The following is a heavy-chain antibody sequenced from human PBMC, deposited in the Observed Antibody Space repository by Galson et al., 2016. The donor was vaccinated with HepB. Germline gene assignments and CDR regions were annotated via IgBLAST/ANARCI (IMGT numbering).Heavy chain of an antibody. D-gene: IGHD1-26*01. V-gene: IGHV3-21*04. CDR1: GFTFSSYS. CDR3: IRSLGATDY. CDR2: ISSSSDNK. J-gene: IGHJ4*02. Sequence: SLRLSCAASGFTFSSYSMNWVRQAPGKGLEWVSGISSSSDNKVYAESVKGRFTISRDNSKNTLYLQMNSLRAEDTAVYYCIRSLGATDYWGQGTLVTVSS.